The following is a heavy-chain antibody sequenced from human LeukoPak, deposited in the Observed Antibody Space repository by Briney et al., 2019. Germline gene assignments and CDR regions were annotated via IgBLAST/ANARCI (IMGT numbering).Heavy chain of an antibody. CDR3: ARGAHNVAFDC. CDR2: VNWNGGTT. J-gene: IGHJ4*02. D-gene: IGHD1-14*01. CDR1: GFTFNDYG. V-gene: IGHV3-20*04. Sequence: GGSLRLSCAASGFTFNDYGMTWVRQRPGKGLEWVCGVNWNGGTTHYVDSVKGRFIISRDNGKQFLYLQMNNLTAEDTALYYCARGAHNVAFDCWGQGTLVTVSS.